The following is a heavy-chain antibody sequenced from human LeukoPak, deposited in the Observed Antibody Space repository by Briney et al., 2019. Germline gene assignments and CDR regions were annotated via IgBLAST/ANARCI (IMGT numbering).Heavy chain of an antibody. D-gene: IGHD3-10*01. J-gene: IGHJ4*02. CDR3: ARARDKGLLWFGELLAFDY. CDR1: GFTFSSYG. CDR2: IWYDGSNK. V-gene: IGHV3-33*01. Sequence: GGSLRLSCAASGFTFSSYGMHWVRQAPCKGLEWVAVIWYDGSNKYYADSVKGRFTISRDNSKNTLYLQMNSLRAEDTAVYYCARARDKGLLWFGELLAFDYWGQGTLVTVSS.